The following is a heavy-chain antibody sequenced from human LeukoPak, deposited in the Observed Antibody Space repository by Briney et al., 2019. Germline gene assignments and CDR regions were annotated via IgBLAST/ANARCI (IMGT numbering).Heavy chain of an antibody. D-gene: IGHD2-15*01. Sequence: NPSETLSLTCAVYGGSFSGYYWSWIRQPPGKGLEWIGEINHSGSTNYNPSLKSRVTISVDTSKNQFSLKLSSMTAADTAVYYCARGGRDIVVVVAATPNPYNWFDPWGQGTLVTVSS. V-gene: IGHV4-34*01. CDR1: GGSFSGYY. CDR3: ARGGRDIVVVVAATPNPYNWFDP. J-gene: IGHJ5*02. CDR2: INHSGST.